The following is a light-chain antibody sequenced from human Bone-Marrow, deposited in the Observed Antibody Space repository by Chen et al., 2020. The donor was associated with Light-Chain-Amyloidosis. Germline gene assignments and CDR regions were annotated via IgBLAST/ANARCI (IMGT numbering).Light chain of an antibody. J-gene: IGLJ3*02. Sequence: SSVLTQPSSVSVAPGQTATIACGGNNIGFRSVHWYQQTPGQAPLLVVYDDSDRPSGIPERLSGSNSGNTATLTISRVEAGDEADYYCQVWDRSSDRPVFGGGTKLTVL. CDR2: DDS. CDR3: QVWDRSSDRPV. V-gene: IGLV3-21*02. CDR1: NIGFRS.